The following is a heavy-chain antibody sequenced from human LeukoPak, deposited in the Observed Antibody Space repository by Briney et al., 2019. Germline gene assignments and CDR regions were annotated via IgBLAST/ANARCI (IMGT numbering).Heavy chain of an antibody. CDR3: AKGSGSGSSWAQYSFYYMDV. V-gene: IGHV3-15*01. J-gene: IGHJ6*03. D-gene: IGHD6-6*01. Sequence: GGSLRLSCAASGFTFSDTWMSWVRQAPGKGLEWVGRIKNKRDGGTPDYAAPVKGRFTISRDDSKDTVYLQMDSLRAEDSAVYYCAKGSGSGSSWAQYSFYYMDVWGKGTTVTVSS. CDR1: GFTFSDTW. CDR2: IKNKRDGGTP.